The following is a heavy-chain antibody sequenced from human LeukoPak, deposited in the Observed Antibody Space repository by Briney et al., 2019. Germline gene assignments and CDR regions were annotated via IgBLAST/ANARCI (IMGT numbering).Heavy chain of an antibody. CDR1: GYTFTGYY. J-gene: IGHJ6*02. CDR2: INPNSGGT. D-gene: IGHD4-17*01. Sequence: GASVKVSCKASGYTFTGYYMHWVRQAPGQGLEWMGWINPNSGGTNYAQKFQGRVTMTRDTSISTAYMELSRLRSDDTAVYYCARDLPTAYYYYGMDVWGQGTTVTVSS. V-gene: IGHV1-2*02. CDR3: ARDLPTAYYYYGMDV.